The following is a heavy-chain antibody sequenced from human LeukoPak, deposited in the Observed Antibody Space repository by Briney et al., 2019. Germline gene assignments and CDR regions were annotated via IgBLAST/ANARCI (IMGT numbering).Heavy chain of an antibody. CDR1: GRSISSSSYY. D-gene: IGHD6-13*01. CDR2: IYYSGST. V-gene: IGHV4-39*01. CDR3: ARLLRQQAYYFDY. J-gene: IGHJ4*02. Sequence: SETLSLTCSVSGRSISSSSYYWGWIRQPPGRGLEWIGTIYYSGSTYYNPSLKSRVTISEDTSKNQFSLKLSSVTAADTAVYYCARLLRQQAYYFDYWGQGTLVAVTS.